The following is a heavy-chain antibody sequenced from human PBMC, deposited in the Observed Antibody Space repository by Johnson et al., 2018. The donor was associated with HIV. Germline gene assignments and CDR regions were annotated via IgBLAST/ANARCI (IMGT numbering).Heavy chain of an antibody. J-gene: IGHJ3*01. Sequence: QVQLVESGGGVVQPGRSLRLFCAVSGFTFSTYTMHWVRQAPGRGLEWVAVISYDGSNRYYSDSVKGRFTISRDTSKNTLYLQMTSLRPEETAVYYWARGRKDRAAVDGLDTDGVATWGQGTMVTVSS. D-gene: IGHD2-8*01. V-gene: IGHV3-30*04. CDR3: ARGRKDRAAVDGLDTDGVAT. CDR1: GFTFSTYT. CDR2: ISYDGSNR.